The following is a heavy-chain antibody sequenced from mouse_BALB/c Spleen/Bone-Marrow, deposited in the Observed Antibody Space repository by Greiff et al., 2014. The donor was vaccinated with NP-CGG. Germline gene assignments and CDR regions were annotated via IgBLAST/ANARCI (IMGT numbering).Heavy chain of an antibody. CDR3: SRGYYDYLFALDY. D-gene: IGHD5-5*01. Sequence: EVQLKQSGAELVKPGASVKLSCTASGFNIKDTYIYWVKQRPEQGLEWVGRIDPANGNTKYDPKFQGKATIAADTSSNTAYLQLSSLTSEDTAVYYCSRGYYDYLFALDYWGHGTSVTVSS. CDR1: GFNIKDTY. J-gene: IGHJ4*01. V-gene: IGHV14-3*02. CDR2: IDPANGNT.